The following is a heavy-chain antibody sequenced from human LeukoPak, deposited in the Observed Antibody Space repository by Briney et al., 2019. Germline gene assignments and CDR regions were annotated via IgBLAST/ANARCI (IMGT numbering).Heavy chain of an antibody. CDR1: GGSISSYY. J-gene: IGHJ4*02. CDR2: IYTSGST. CDR3: ARVLRLGINYYFDY. Sequence: SETLSLTCTVPGGSISSYYWSWIRQPAGKGLEWIGRIYTSGSTNYNPSLKGRVTMSVDTSKNQFSLKLSSVTAADTAVYYCARVLRLGINYYFDYWGQGTLVTVSS. V-gene: IGHV4-4*07. D-gene: IGHD3-3*01.